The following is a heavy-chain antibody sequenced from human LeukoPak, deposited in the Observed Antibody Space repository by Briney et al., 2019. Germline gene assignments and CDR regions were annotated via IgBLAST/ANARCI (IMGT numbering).Heavy chain of an antibody. V-gene: IGHV4-39*01. CDR2: IYYSRST. J-gene: IGHJ4*02. Sequence: SETLSLTCTVSGGSISSSSYYWGWIRHPPCKALEWIGSIYYSRSTYYNPSLKSRVTMFVDKSKNQFSLKLSSVTAADTAVYYCASLQVLYYYDSSGHFDYWGQGTLVTVSS. CDR1: GGSISSSSYY. CDR3: ASLQVLYYYDSSGHFDY. D-gene: IGHD3-22*01.